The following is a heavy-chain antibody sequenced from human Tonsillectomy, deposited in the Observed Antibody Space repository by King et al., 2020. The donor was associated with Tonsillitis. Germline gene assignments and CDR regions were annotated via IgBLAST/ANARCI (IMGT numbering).Heavy chain of an antibody. Sequence: VQLVESGGGLVKPGGSLRLSCAASGFTFSFYYMTWVRQAPGKGLEWVSYISSDGTYANYADSVRGRFTISRDTAKNSLYLQMNSLRAEDTALYYCARWDQTFDYWGQGAQVTVSS. CDR3: ARWDQTFDY. CDR1: GFTFSFYY. V-gene: IGHV3-11*05. CDR2: ISSDGTYA. D-gene: IGHD1-26*01. J-gene: IGHJ4*02.